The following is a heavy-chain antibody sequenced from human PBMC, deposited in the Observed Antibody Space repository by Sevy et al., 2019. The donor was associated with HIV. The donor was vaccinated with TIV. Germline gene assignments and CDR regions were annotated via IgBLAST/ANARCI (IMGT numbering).Heavy chain of an antibody. CDR1: GDSISSAYY. CDR3: ARDQADYGDNIYYWFDP. J-gene: IGHJ5*02. V-gene: IGHV4-38-2*02. D-gene: IGHD4-17*01. Sequence: HSETLSLTCTVSGDSISSAYYWGWIRQPPGKGLEWIGSMYHSGSTYYNPSLKSRVTISVDTSKNQFSLKLSSVTAADTAVYYCARDQADYGDNIYYWFDPWGQGTLVTVS. CDR2: MYHSGST.